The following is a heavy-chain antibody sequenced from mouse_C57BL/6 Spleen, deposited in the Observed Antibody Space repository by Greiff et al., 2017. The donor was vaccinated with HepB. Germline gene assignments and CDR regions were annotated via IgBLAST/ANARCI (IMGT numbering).Heavy chain of an antibody. Sequence: VMLVESGPELVKPGASVKISCKASGYAFSSSWMNWVKQRPGKGLEWIGRIYPGDGDTNYNGKFKGKATLTADKSSSTAYMQLSSLTSEDSAVYFCARGDGYPYFDVWGTGTTGTVSS. V-gene: IGHV1-82*01. CDR3: ARGDGYPYFDV. CDR2: IYPGDGDT. D-gene: IGHD2-3*01. CDR1: GYAFSSSW. J-gene: IGHJ1*03.